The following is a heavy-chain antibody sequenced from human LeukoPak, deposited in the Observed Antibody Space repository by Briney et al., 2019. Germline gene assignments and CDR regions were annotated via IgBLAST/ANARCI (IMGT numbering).Heavy chain of an antibody. CDR2: ISYDGSNK. CDR3: AKDVQYDFWSGYYEDY. J-gene: IGHJ4*02. V-gene: IGHV3-30*18. D-gene: IGHD3-3*01. CDR1: GFTVSSNY. Sequence: GGSLRLSCAASGFTVSSNYMSWVRQAPGKGLEWVAVISYDGSNKYYADSVKGRFTISRDNSKNTLYLQMNSLRAEDTAVYYCAKDVQYDFWSGYYEDYWGQGTLVTVSS.